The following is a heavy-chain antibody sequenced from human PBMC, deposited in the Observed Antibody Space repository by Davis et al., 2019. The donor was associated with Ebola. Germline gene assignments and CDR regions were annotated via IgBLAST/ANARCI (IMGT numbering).Heavy chain of an antibody. Sequence: AASVKVSCKASGYTFSNYSINWVRQATGQGLEWMGWMNPNSGDTGYAQKFHGRVTMTRNTPISTAYMELCSLRSEDTAVYYCAREGTGDGFIYYYGMDVWGQGTTVTVSS. CDR3: AREGTGDGFIYYYGMDV. CDR2: MNPNSGDT. V-gene: IGHV1-8*01. J-gene: IGHJ6*02. D-gene: IGHD1-1*01. CDR1: GYTFSNYS.